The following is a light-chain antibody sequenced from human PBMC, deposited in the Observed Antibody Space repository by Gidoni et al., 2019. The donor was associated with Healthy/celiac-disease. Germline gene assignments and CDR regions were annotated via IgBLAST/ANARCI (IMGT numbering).Light chain of an antibody. Sequence: EIVLAQSPATLSLSPGERATLPCRASQSVSSYLAWYQQKPGQAPRLLIYDAANRATSIPARFSGSGSGTDFSLTISSLEPEDFAVYYCQQRSNWPSLTFGGGTKVEIK. CDR2: DAA. J-gene: IGKJ4*01. CDR3: QQRSNWPSLT. V-gene: IGKV3-11*01. CDR1: QSVSSY.